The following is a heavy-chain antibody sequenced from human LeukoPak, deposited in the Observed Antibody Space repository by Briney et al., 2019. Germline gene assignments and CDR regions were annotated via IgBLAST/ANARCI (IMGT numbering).Heavy chain of an antibody. J-gene: IGHJ6*02. Sequence: GASVKVSCKASGYTFTSYDINWVRQATGQGLEWMGWMNPNSGNTGYAQKFQGRVTMTRNTSISTAYMELSSLRSDDTAVYYCATLRGFGPLPSSYYYYYGMDVWGQGTTVTVSS. D-gene: IGHD3-10*01. CDR3: ATLRGFGPLPSSYYYYYGMDV. CDR2: MNPNSGNT. CDR1: GYTFTSYD. V-gene: IGHV1-8*01.